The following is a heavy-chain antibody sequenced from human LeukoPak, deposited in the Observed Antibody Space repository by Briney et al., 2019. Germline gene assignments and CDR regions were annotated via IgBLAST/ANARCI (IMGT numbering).Heavy chain of an antibody. CDR1: GFTVSSNY. V-gene: IGHV3-53*01. D-gene: IGHD4-17*01. CDR3: ARAGLRRRLEHWYFDL. J-gene: IGHJ2*01. Sequence: GGSLRLSCAASGFTVSSNYMSWVRQAPGKGLEWVSVIYSGGSTYYADSVKGRFTISRDNSKNTLYLQMNSLRAEDTAVYYCARAGLRRRLEHWYFDLWGRGTLVTVSS. CDR2: IYSGGST.